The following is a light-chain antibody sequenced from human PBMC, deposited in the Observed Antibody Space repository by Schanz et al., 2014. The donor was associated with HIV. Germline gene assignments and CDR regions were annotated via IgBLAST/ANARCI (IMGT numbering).Light chain of an antibody. J-gene: IGKJ4*01. CDR2: AAS. CDR3: QRLNGYPLT. V-gene: IGKV1-9*01. Sequence: IQLTQSPSSLSASVGDGVTITCRASQGISSYLAWYQQKPGKAPRLLIYAASTLHTGVPLRFSGSGSGTDFTLTISSLQPEDFGTYYCQRLNGYPLTFGGGTKVEIK. CDR1: QGISSY.